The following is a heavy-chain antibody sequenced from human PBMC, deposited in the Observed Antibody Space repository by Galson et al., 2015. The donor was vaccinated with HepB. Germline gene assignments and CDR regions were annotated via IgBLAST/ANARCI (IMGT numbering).Heavy chain of an antibody. J-gene: IGHJ4*02. CDR2: INPESGGT. CDR3: ARSWVGPTPLGY. Sequence: SVKVSCKASGYTFTGYYMHWVRQAPGQGLEWMGRINPESGGTKYAQKFQGRVTMTRDTSISTAYMELSRLRSDDTAVYYCARSWVGPTPLGYWGQGTLVTVSS. V-gene: IGHV1-2*06. D-gene: IGHD1-26*01. CDR1: GYTFTGYY.